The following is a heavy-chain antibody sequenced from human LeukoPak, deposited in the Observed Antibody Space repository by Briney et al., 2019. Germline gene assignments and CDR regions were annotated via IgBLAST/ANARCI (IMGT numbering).Heavy chain of an antibody. CDR2: INPNSGGT. D-gene: IGHD2-8*01. J-gene: IGHJ4*02. V-gene: IGHV1-2*02. Sequence: GASVKVSFLASGYTFTGYYMHWVRQAPGQGLEWMGWINPNSGGTNYAQKFQGRVTMTRDTSISTAYMELSRLRSDDTAVYYCARDTYCTNGLCYTRACALWGQRTLVTVSS. CDR1: GYTFTGYY. CDR3: ARDTYCTNGLCYTRACAL.